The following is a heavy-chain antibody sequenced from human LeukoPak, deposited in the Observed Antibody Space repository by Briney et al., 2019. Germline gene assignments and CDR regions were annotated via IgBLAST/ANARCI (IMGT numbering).Heavy chain of an antibody. Sequence: GESLKISCKGSGYSFTSYWLGWVRQMPGKGLEWMGIIYPGDSDARYSSSIQGQVTTSAEKSISTAYLQWSSLKASDTAMYYCARPTPPTYGMDVWGQGTTVTVSS. D-gene: IGHD2-15*01. CDR2: IYPGDSDA. V-gene: IGHV5-51*01. CDR1: GYSFTSYW. J-gene: IGHJ6*02. CDR3: ARPTPPTYGMDV.